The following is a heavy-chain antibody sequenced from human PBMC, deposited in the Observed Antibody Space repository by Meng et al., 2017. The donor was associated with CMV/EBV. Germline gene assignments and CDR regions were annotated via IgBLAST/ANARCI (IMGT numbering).Heavy chain of an antibody. D-gene: IGHD3-16*01. CDR1: GTSICSGNYS. V-gene: IGHV4-30-4*08. Sequence: VEVQASGTGLVKPSHTLSLPRTFSGTSICSGNYSWGSVRQTPAKRLGWIGYIHTSGTHGNNPSLDSRLIIPINKSRNPSNLQLSSVTAADTAVYSCVNRFPNTNAYHAGFDFWGQGTLVTVSS. CDR3: VNRFPNTNAYHAGFDF. J-gene: IGHJ4*02. CDR2: IHTSGTH.